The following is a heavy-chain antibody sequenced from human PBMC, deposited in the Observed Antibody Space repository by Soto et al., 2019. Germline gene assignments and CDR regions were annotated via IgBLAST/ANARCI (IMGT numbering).Heavy chain of an antibody. CDR2: IIPIFGTA. Sequence: SVETACKASGGTFTSYAISWVRQAPGQGLEWMGGIIPIFGTANYAQKFQGRVTITADESTSTAYMELSSLRSEDTAVYYCAIIASPRVDTAMFNLDNWGQGALVSVYS. V-gene: IGHV1-69*13. CDR1: GGTFTSYA. J-gene: IGHJ4*02. D-gene: IGHD5-18*01. CDR3: AIIASPRVDTAMFNLDN.